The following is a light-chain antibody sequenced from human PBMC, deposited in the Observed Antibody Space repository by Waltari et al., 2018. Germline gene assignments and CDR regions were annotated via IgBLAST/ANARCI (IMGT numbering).Light chain of an antibody. V-gene: IGLV2-14*01. CDR3: SSYTSSSTLA. CDR2: VVS. Sequence: QSALTQPASVSGYPAQSLTISCTGTTSDVGGYNYASWYQQHPGKAPKLMIYVVSNRPSGVPNRYSGSKSGNTASLTISGLQAEDEADYYCSSYTSSSTLAFGGGTKLTVL. CDR1: TSDVGGYNY. J-gene: IGLJ3*02.